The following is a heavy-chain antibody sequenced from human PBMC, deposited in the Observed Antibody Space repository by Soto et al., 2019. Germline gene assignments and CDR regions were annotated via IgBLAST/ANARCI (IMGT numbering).Heavy chain of an antibody. J-gene: IGHJ5*02. D-gene: IGHD6-13*01. CDR2: IHYSGST. CDR1: GGSISGEGYY. CDR3: ARAWTATAGWANWFDR. Sequence: QVQLQESGPGLVEPSQTLSLTCTVSGGSISGEGYYWSWIRQYSGRGLEWIGYIHYSGSTYYNTSLKSRVIISVDTSKTQFFLNLSSVTAADTAVYYCARAWTATAGWANWFDRWGQGTLVTVSS. V-gene: IGHV4-31*03.